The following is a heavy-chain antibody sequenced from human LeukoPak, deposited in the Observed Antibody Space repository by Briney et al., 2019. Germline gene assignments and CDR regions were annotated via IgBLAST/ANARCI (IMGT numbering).Heavy chain of an antibody. CDR3: AKSYYGDLRYYFDY. V-gene: IGHV3-23*01. Sequence: GGTLRLSCAASGFTFSSYGISWVRQAPGKGLAWVSAISGSGGSTYYADSVKGRFTISRDNSKNTLYLQMNSLRAEDTAVYYCAKSYYGDLRYYFDYWGQGTLVTVSS. J-gene: IGHJ4*02. CDR2: ISGSGGST. D-gene: IGHD4-17*01. CDR1: GFTFSSYG.